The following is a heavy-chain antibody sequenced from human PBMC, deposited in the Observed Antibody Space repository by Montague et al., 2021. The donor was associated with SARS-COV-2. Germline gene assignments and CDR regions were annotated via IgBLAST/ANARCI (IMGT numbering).Heavy chain of an antibody. CDR2: IYYRGST. J-gene: IGHJ5*02. CDR3: AREDRWNWFDP. V-gene: IGHV4-59*01. CDR1: GGSINSDY. Sequence: SETLSLTCTVSGGSINSDYWSWIRQPPGKGLEWIGYIYYRGSTNYNPSLKSRVTISVDTSKNQFFLKLISVTAADTAVYYCAREDRWNWFDPWGQGILVTVSS. D-gene: IGHD5-24*01.